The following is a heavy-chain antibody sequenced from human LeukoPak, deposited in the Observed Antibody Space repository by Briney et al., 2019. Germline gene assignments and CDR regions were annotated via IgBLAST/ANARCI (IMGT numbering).Heavy chain of an antibody. D-gene: IGHD3-22*01. CDR1: GGTFSSYA. V-gene: IGHV1-69*05. J-gene: IGHJ5*02. CDR3: ARPLSYDSSGYYFSWFDP. Sequence: SVKVSCKASGGTFSSYAISWVRQAPGQGLEWMGGIIPIFGTANYAQKFQGRVTITTDESTSTAYMELSSLRSEDTSVYYCARPLSYDSSGYYFSWFDPWGQGTLVTVSS. CDR2: IIPIFGTA.